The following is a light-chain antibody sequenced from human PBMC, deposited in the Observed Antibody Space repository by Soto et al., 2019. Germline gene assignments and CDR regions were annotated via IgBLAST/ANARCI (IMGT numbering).Light chain of an antibody. CDR2: DVT. Sequence: GEPGQSVTISCTGTSSDVGGYNFVSWYQQHPGKAPKLMIYDVTKRPSGVPDRFSGSKSGNTASLTISGLQAEDEADYYCCSYAGSYTLYVFGTGTKVTVL. J-gene: IGLJ1*01. CDR3: CSYAGSYTLYV. V-gene: IGLV2-11*01. CDR1: SSDVGGYNF.